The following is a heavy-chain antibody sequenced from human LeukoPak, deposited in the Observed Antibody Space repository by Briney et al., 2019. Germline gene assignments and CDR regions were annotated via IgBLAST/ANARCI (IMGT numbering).Heavy chain of an antibody. CDR2: IYPGDSET. V-gene: IGHV5-51*01. D-gene: IGHD3-22*01. CDR3: ARPVEGGYYDSSGYSY. J-gene: IGHJ4*02. CDR1: SYSFTRYW. Sequence: GGSLQISCKASSYSFTRYWIGWVRRKPGKGLEWMGIIYPGDSETRYSPSFQGQVTISADKSITTAYLQWSSLKASDTAMYYCARPVEGGYYDSSGYSYWGQGTLVTVSS.